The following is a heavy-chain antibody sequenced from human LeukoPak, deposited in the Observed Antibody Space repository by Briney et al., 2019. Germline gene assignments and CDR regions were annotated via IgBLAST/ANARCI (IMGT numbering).Heavy chain of an antibody. Sequence: SETLSLTCTVSGGSISSYYWSWIRQPAGKGLEWIGRIYTSGSTNYNPSLKSRVTMSVDTSKNQFSLKLSSVTAADTAVYYCARGSAARKYYYYYYMDVWGKGTTVTVSS. CDR2: IYTSGST. D-gene: IGHD2-2*01. CDR3: ARGSAARKYYYYYYMDV. J-gene: IGHJ6*03. V-gene: IGHV4-4*07. CDR1: GGSISSYY.